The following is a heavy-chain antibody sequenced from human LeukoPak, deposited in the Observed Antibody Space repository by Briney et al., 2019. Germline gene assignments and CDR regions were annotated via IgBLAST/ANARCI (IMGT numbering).Heavy chain of an antibody. V-gene: IGHV3-30-3*01. CDR3: AKDGFTIFGVVPPPLDY. CDR2: ISYDGSNK. CDR1: GFTFSSYA. J-gene: IGHJ4*02. D-gene: IGHD3-3*01. Sequence: PGGSLRLSCAASGFTFSSYAMHWVRQAPGKGLEWVAVISYDGSNKYYADSVKGRFTISRDNSKNTLYLQMNSLRAEDTAVYYCAKDGFTIFGVVPPPLDYWGQGTLVTVSS.